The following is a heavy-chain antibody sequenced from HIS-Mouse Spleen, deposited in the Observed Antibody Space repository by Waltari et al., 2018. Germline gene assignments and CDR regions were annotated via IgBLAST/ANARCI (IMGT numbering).Heavy chain of an antibody. V-gene: IGHV1-8*01. Sequence: NPNSGNTGYAQKFQGRVTMTRNTSISTAYMELSSLRSEDTAVYYCARRLGYSGYSDYWGQGTLVTVSS. D-gene: IGHD5-12*01. CDR2: NPNSGNT. CDR3: ARRLGYSGYSDY. J-gene: IGHJ4*02.